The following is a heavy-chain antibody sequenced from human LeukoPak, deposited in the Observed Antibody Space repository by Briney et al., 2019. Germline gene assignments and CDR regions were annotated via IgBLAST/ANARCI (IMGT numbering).Heavy chain of an antibody. J-gene: IGHJ4*02. CDR3: ARGSYCSGGSCYPLFDY. CDR2: IYSDGST. Sequence: ETLSLTCTVSGGSISSGDYYMNWVRQAPGKGLEWVSGIYSDGSTYYADSVKGRFTISRDNSKNTLYLQMNSLRAEDTAVYYCARGSYCSGGSCYPLFDYWGQGTLVTVSS. V-gene: IGHV3-53*01. CDR1: GGSISSGDYY. D-gene: IGHD2-15*01.